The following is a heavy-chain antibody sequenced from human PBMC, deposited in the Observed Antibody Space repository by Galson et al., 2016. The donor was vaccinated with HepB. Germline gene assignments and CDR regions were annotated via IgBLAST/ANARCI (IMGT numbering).Heavy chain of an antibody. Sequence: SLRLSCAASGFYFESYSMSWVRQPPGKGLEWIGEIYHRGDTNYNPSLKSRVTISVDTSKNQFSLNVRSLTAADTALYYCARSGVRGVLDHWGHGTLVTVSS. CDR3: ARSGVRGVLDH. V-gene: IGHV4-4*02. J-gene: IGHJ4*01. D-gene: IGHD3-10*01. CDR1: GFYFESYS. CDR2: IYHRGDT.